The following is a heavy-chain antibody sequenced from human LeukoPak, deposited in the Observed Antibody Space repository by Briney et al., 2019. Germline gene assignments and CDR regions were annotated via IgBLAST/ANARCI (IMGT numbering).Heavy chain of an antibody. CDR3: AKDIGYCGGDWCDYYYGMDV. CDR1: GYTFTSYG. D-gene: IGHD2-21*02. Sequence: ASVNVSCKASGYTFTSYGISWVRPAPGQGLEWMGWISAYNGNTNYAQKLQGRVTITADKSTSTAYMELSSLRSEDTALYYCAKDIGYCGGDWCDYYYGMDVWGQGTTVTVSS. V-gene: IGHV1-18*01. J-gene: IGHJ6*02. CDR2: ISAYNGNT.